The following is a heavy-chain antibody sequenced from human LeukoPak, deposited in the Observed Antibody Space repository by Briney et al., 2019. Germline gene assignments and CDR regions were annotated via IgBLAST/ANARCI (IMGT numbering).Heavy chain of an antibody. Sequence: ASVKVSCTASGYTFTSYGISWARQAPGQGLEWMGWISAYNGNTNYAQKLQGRVTMTTDTSTSTAYMELRSLRSDDTAVYYCARGSLYSSSWPFDYWGQGTLVTVSS. V-gene: IGHV1-18*01. CDR2: ISAYNGNT. CDR1: GYTFTSYG. CDR3: ARGSLYSSSWPFDY. J-gene: IGHJ4*02. D-gene: IGHD6-13*01.